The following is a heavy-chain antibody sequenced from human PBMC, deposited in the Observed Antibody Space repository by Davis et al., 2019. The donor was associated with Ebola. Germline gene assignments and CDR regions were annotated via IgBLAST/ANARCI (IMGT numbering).Heavy chain of an antibody. V-gene: IGHV3-23*01. CDR3: AKADWGGSYSWDWYFDL. D-gene: IGHD1-26*01. CDR2: ISGSGGST. J-gene: IGHJ2*01. CDR1: GFTFSSYA. Sequence: PGGSLRLSCAASGFTFSSYAMSWVRQAPGKGLEWVSAISGSGGSTYYADSVKGRFTISRDNSKNTLYLQMNSLRAEDTAVYYCAKADWGGSYSWDWYFDLWGRGTLVTVSS.